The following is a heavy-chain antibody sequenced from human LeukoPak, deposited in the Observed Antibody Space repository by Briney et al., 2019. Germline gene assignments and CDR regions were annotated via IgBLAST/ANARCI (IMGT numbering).Heavy chain of an antibody. Sequence: KASQTLSLTCAIFGDSVSSDTAAWNWIRQSPSRGLEWLGRTYYRSKWYNDYAVSVQSRITINPDTSKNQFSLKLSSVTAADTAVYYCAARIQLWQRGGGRRFDPWGQGTLVTVSS. D-gene: IGHD5-18*01. CDR1: GDSVSSDTAA. V-gene: IGHV6-1*01. CDR2: TYYRSKWYN. J-gene: IGHJ5*02. CDR3: AARIQLWQRGGGRRFDP.